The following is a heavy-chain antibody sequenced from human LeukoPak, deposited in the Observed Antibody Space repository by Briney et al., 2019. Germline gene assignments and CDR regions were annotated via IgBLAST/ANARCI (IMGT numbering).Heavy chain of an antibody. CDR3: TRGPTQWLIDY. CDR2: IRSKAYGGTT. CDR1: GFTFGDYA. J-gene: IGHJ4*02. V-gene: IGHV3-49*04. Sequence: GGSLRLSCTASGFTFGDYAMSWVRQAPGKGLEWVGFIRSKAYGGTTEYAASVKGRFTISRDDSKSIAYLQMNSLNTQDTAVYYCTRGPTQWLIDYWGQGPLVTVSS. D-gene: IGHD2-8*01.